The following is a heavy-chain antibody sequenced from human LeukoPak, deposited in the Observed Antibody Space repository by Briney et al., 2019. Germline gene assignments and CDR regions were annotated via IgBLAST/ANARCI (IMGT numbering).Heavy chain of an antibody. CDR3: ARSIAAAGRSYYYYYGMDV. J-gene: IGHJ6*02. D-gene: IGHD6-13*01. Sequence: SETLSLTCAVYGGSFSGYYWSWIRQPPGEGLEWIGETNHSGSTNYNPSLKSRVTISVDTSKNQFSLKLSSVTAADTAVYYCARSIAAAGRSYYYYYGMDVWGQGTTVTVSS. CDR2: TNHSGST. CDR1: GGSFSGYY. V-gene: IGHV4-34*01.